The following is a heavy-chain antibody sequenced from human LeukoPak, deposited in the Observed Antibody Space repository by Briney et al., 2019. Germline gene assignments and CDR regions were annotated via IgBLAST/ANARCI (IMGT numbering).Heavy chain of an antibody. J-gene: IGHJ6*04. Sequence: SVKVSCKASGGTFSSYAISWVRQAPGQGLEWMGGIIPIFGTANYAQKFQGRVTITADESTSTAYMELSSLRSEDTAVYYCARVGVVVAVNSFHYYGMDVWGKGTTVTVSS. CDR1: GGTFSSYA. CDR3: ARVGVVVAVNSFHYYGMDV. CDR2: IIPIFGTA. D-gene: IGHD2-15*01. V-gene: IGHV1-69*01.